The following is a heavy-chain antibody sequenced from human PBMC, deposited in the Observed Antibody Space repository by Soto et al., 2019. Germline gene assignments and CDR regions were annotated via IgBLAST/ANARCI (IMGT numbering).Heavy chain of an antibody. CDR2: IKSKTDGGTI. V-gene: IGHV3-15*01. CDR3: VSPGVGC. Sequence: EVQLVESGGGLVKPGGSLRLSCAASGFTFSNAWMSWVRQVPGKGLEWIGRIKSKTDGGTIDYAAPAKGRFTISRDDSKDTLYLQMTSLKTEDTAVYYCVSPGVGCWGQGTLVTVSS. CDR1: GFTFSNAW. J-gene: IGHJ4*02. D-gene: IGHD1-26*01.